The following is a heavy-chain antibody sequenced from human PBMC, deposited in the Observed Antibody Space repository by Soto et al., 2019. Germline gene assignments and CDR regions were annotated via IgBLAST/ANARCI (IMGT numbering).Heavy chain of an antibody. CDR2: INAGNGNT. Sequence: ASVKVSCKASGYTFTSYAMHWVRQAPGQRLEWMGWINAGNGNTKYSQKFQGRVTITRDTSASTAYMELSSLRSEDTAVYYCARDYPVQLERRKNLLASFDPWGQGTLVTVSS. CDR3: ARDYPVQLERRKNLLASFDP. V-gene: IGHV1-3*01. J-gene: IGHJ5*02. CDR1: GYTFTSYA. D-gene: IGHD1-1*01.